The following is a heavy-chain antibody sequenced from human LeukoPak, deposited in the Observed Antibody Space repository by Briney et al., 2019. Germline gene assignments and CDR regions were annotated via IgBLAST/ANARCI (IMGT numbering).Heavy chain of an antibody. J-gene: IGHJ6*02. V-gene: IGHV4-59*01. Sequence: KTSETLSLTCTVSGGSISSYYWSWIRQPPGKGLEWIGYIYYSGSTNYNPSLKSRVTISVDTSTNQFSLKLSSVTAADTAVYYCARGSDCSSTSCYLTYYYYYGMDVWGQGTTVTVSS. CDR2: IYYSGST. D-gene: IGHD2-2*01. CDR3: ARGSDCSSTSCYLTYYYYYGMDV. CDR1: GGSISSYY.